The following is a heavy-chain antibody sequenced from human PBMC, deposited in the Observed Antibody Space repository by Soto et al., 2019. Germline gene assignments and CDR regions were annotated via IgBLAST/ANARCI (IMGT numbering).Heavy chain of an antibody. J-gene: IGHJ4*02. CDR3: AKADYYYGSGSYFPFDY. CDR2: ISGSGGST. Sequence: EVQLLESGGGLVQPGGSLRLSCAASGFTFSSHGMSWVRQAPGKGLEWVSSISGSGGSTYYADSVKGRFTISRDNSKNTLYLQMNSMRVEDTAVYYCAKADYYYGSGSYFPFDYWGQGTLVTVSS. CDR1: GFTFSSHG. D-gene: IGHD3-10*01. V-gene: IGHV3-23*01.